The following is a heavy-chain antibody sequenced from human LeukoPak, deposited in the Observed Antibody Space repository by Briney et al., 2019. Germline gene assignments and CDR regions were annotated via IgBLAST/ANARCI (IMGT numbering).Heavy chain of an antibody. V-gene: IGHV3-13*01. CDR2: ISAAGDT. D-gene: IGHD2-21*02. J-gene: IGHJ4*02. CDR1: GFTFSSYD. CDR3: VALGDRIH. Sequence: PGGSLRLSCAASGFTFSSYDMHWVRQATGKGLEWVSAISAAGDTYYLDSVKGRFTISRENAKNSLYLQMNSLRAGDTAVYYCVALGDRIHWGQGTLVTVSS.